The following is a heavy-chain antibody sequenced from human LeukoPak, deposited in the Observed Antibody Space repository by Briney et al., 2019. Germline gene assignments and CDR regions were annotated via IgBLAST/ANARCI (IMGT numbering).Heavy chain of an antibody. CDR2: ISGSGGST. D-gene: IGHD3-22*01. V-gene: IGHV3-23*01. Sequence: GGSLRLSCAASGFTFSSYAMSWVRQAPGKGLEWVSAISGSGGSTYYADSVKGRFTISRDNLKNTLYLQMNSLRAEDTAVYYCAKALAPTYYYDSSDYGPRGDAFDIWGQGTMVTVSS. J-gene: IGHJ3*02. CDR3: AKALAPTYYYDSSDYGPRGDAFDI. CDR1: GFTFSSYA.